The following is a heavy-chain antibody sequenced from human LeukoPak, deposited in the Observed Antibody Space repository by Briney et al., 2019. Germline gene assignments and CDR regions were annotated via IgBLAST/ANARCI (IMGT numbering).Heavy chain of an antibody. J-gene: IGHJ4*02. CDR3: ARDYQGGYGDKTVDY. D-gene: IGHD5-18*01. V-gene: IGHV4-39*07. CDR1: GGSISSDNYY. CDR2: IYYSGTT. Sequence: SETLSLTCSVSGGSISSDNYYWGWIRQPPGKGLEWIGSIYYSGTTYYNPSLKSRVTISVDTSKNQFSLKLSSVTAADTAVYYCARDYQGGYGDKTVDYWGQGTLVTVSS.